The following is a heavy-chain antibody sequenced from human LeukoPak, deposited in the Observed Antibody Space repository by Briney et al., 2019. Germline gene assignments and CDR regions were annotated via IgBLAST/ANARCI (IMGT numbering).Heavy chain of an antibody. J-gene: IGHJ5*02. Sequence: GESLKISCKGFGYSFTSYWIGWVRQMPGKGLEWMGIIYPGDSDTGYSPSFQGQVTIPADKSISTAYLQWSSLKASDTAMYYCARVDANWFDPWGQGTLVTVSS. D-gene: IGHD5-24*01. V-gene: IGHV5-51*01. CDR1: GYSFTSYW. CDR2: IYPGDSDT. CDR3: ARVDANWFDP.